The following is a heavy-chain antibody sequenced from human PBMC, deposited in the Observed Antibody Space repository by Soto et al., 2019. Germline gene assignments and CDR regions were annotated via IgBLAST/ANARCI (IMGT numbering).Heavy chain of an antibody. Sequence: QVQLLESGPGLVKPSETLSLTCTVSGGSISSYYWTWIRQPPGKGLEWIGFMYNSGSTHYNPSLKTRGTISLDTPKNQSSLILRSVTAADTAEYYCASMGYHYGSGSYPLDYWGQGTLVTVSS. V-gene: IGHV4-59*08. D-gene: IGHD3-10*01. CDR2: MYNSGST. CDR3: ASMGYHYGSGSYPLDY. J-gene: IGHJ4*02. CDR1: GGSISSYY.